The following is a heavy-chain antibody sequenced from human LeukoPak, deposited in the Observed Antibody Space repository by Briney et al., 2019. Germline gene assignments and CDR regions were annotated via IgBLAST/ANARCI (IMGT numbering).Heavy chain of an antibody. CDR1: GYTFTGYY. D-gene: IGHD6-19*01. CDR2: INPNSGGT. J-gene: IGHJ4*02. CDR3: ARALLGYSSGWLPFDY. Sequence: ASVKVSCKASGYTFTGYYTHWVRQAPGQGLEWMGWINPNSGGTNYAQKFQGRVTMTRDTSISTAYMELSRLRSDDTAVYYCARALLGYSSGWLPFDYWGQGTLVTVSS. V-gene: IGHV1-2*02.